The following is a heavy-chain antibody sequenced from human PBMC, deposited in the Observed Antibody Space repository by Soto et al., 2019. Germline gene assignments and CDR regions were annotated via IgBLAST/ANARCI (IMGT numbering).Heavy chain of an antibody. D-gene: IGHD1-20*01. V-gene: IGHV3-23*01. CDR3: AKDKGAYNWNSCFDC. Sequence: EVRLLESGGGLVQPGGSLRLFCTASGFTFSSFGMSWVRQAPGKGLEWVSTISDSGGNTFYADSVKGRFTISRDNSRDTLSLQMNSLRDEDTAVYYCAKDKGAYNWNSCFDCWGQGTLVTVSS. CDR1: GFTFSSFG. J-gene: IGHJ4*02. CDR2: ISDSGGNT.